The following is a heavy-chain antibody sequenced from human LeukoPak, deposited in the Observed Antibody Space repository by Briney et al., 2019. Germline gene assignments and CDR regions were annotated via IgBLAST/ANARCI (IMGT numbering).Heavy chain of an antibody. D-gene: IGHD5-12*01. J-gene: IGHJ4*02. CDR3: ARGRGGYDSTRNPGYFDY. CDR2: ISYDGSNK. Sequence: AGGSLRLSCAASEFTFNSYTMHWVRQAPGKGLEWVAVISYDGSNKYYADSVKGRFTISRDNSKNTVFLQMNSLKAEDTAVYYCARGRGGYDSTRNPGYFDYWGQGSLVTVSS. CDR1: EFTFNSYT. V-gene: IGHV3-30*04.